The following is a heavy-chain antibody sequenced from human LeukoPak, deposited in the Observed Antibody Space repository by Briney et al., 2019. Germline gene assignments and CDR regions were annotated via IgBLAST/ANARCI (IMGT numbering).Heavy chain of an antibody. Sequence: SETLSLTCTVSGGSFSTYYWSWIRQPAGKGLEWIGRIYTSGSTNYNPSLKSRVTISVDTSKNQFSLKLSSVTAADTAVYYCARVGGLDDPSFYWGQGTLVTVSS. J-gene: IGHJ4*02. CDR2: IYTSGST. V-gene: IGHV4-4*07. CDR3: ARVGGLDDPSFY. CDR1: GGSFSTYY. D-gene: IGHD3/OR15-3a*01.